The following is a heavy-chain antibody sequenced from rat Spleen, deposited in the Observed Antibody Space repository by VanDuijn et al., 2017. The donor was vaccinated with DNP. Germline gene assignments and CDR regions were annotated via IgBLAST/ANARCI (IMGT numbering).Heavy chain of an antibody. J-gene: IGHJ2*01. V-gene: IGHV3-1*01. CDR3: ARWNNYFDY. Sequence: EVQLQESGPGLVKPSQSLSLTCSVSDSSVTSNYWGWIRKFPGNKMEWIGHISYSGYPTYNPSLKGRISITRDTSKNQFFLQFNSVTTEDTATYYCARWNNYFDYWGQGLMVTVSS. CDR1: DSSVTSNY. CDR2: ISYSGYP.